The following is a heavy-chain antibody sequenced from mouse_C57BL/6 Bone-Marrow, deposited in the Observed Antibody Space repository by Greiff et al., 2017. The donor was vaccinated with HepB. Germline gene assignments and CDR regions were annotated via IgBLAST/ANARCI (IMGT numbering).Heavy chain of an antibody. CDR1: GYSIPSDY. V-gene: IGHV3-8*01. J-gene: IGHJ2*01. D-gene: IGHD1-1*01. CDR2: ISYSGST. CDR3: ARGDYGSPFDY. Sequence: EVQLVESGPGLAKPSQTLSLTCSVTGYSIPSDYWNWLRKIPGNKLEYMEYISYSGSTYYNPSLKSRISITRDTSKNQYYLQLNSVNTEDTATYYCARGDYGSPFDYWGQGTTLTVSS.